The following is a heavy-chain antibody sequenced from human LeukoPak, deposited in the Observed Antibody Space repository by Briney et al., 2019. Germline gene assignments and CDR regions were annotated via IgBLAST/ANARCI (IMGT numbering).Heavy chain of an antibody. CDR1: GFTFSSYA. CDR3: AKLPWGIAAAGTGRGLYYFDY. J-gene: IGHJ4*02. Sequence: GGSLRLSCAASGFTFSSYAMSWVRQAPGKGLEWVSAISGSGGSTYYADSVKGRFTISRDNSKNTLYLQMNSLRAEDTAVYYCAKLPWGIAAAGTGRGLYYFDYWGQGTLATVSS. CDR2: ISGSGGST. V-gene: IGHV3-23*01. D-gene: IGHD6-13*01.